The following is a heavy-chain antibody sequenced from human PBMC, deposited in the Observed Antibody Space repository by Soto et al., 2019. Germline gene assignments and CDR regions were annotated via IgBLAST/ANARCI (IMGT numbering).Heavy chain of an antibody. Sequence: QVQLVQSGAEVKKPGASVKVSCKASGYIFTGYYMHWVRQAPGQGLEWMGWIDPNSGGTDYAQKFQGRVTMTRGTSISTAYMELSRLRVDDTAVYYCARVMSGSYLGHGYYFDYWGQGTLVTVSS. CDR1: GYIFTGYY. D-gene: IGHD1-26*01. J-gene: IGHJ4*02. CDR3: ARVMSGSYLGHGYYFDY. CDR2: IDPNSGGT. V-gene: IGHV1-2*02.